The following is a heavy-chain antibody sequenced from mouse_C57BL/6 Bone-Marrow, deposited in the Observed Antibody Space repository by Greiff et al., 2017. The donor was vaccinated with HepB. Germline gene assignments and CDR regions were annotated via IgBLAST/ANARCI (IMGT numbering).Heavy chain of an antibody. CDR3: AREDYYGSSCGYFDV. CDR1: GFSLTSYG. J-gene: IGHJ1*03. V-gene: IGHV2-2*01. D-gene: IGHD1-1*01. Sequence: QVQLQQSGPGLVQPSQSLSITCTVSGFSLTSYGVHWVRQSPGKGLEWLGVIWSGGSTDYNAAFISRLSISKDNSKCQVFFKMNSLQADDTAIDYCAREDYYGSSCGYFDVWGTGATVTVSA. CDR2: IWSGGST.